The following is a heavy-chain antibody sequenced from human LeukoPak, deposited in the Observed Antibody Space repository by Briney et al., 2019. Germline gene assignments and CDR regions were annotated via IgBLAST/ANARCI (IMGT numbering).Heavy chain of an antibody. CDR1: GFTFSSYG. D-gene: IGHD3-10*01. CDR2: ISYDGSNK. V-gene: IGHV3-30*18. J-gene: IGHJ6*02. CDR3: AKDLGLRAYHYYGMDV. Sequence: GGSLRLSCAASGFTFSSYGMHWVRQAPGKGLEWVAVISYDGSNKYYADSAKGRFTISRDNSKNTLYLQMNSLRAEDTAVYYCAKDLGLRAYHYYGMDVWGQGTTVTVSS.